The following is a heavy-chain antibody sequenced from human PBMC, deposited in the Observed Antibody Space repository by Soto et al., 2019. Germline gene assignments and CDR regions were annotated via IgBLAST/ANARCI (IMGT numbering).Heavy chain of an antibody. CDR2: INPNSGGT. CDR1: GYTFTGYY. J-gene: IGHJ6*02. CDR3: ARERGYYGSGSYSYYYYGMDV. Sequence: ASVKVSCKASGYTFTGYYMHWVRQAPGQGLEWMGWINPNSGGTNYAQKFQGWVTMTRDTSISTAYMELSRLRSDDTAVYYCARERGYYGSGSYSYYYYGMDVWGQRTTVTVCS. V-gene: IGHV1-2*04. D-gene: IGHD3-10*01.